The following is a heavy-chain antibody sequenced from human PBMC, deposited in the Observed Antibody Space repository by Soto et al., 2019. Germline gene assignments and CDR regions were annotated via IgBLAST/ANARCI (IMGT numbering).Heavy chain of an antibody. CDR1: GFTFSSYS. D-gene: IGHD3-22*01. Sequence: GGSLTLSCAASGFTFSSYSMNWVRQAPGKGLEWVSYISSSSTIYYADSVKGRFTISRDNAKNSLYLQMNSLRDEDTAVYYCARDYYDSSGYYGAIGYWGQGTLVTVSS. CDR3: ARDYYDSSGYYGAIGY. CDR2: ISSSSTI. V-gene: IGHV3-48*02. J-gene: IGHJ4*02.